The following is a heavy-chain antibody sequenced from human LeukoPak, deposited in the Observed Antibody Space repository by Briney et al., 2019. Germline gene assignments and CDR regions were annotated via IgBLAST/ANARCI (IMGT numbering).Heavy chain of an antibody. CDR3: VRVAVAGRGYFQH. D-gene: IGHD6-19*01. V-gene: IGHV1-18*03. CDR1: GYTFTSYG. J-gene: IGHJ1*01. Sequence: ASVKVSCKASGYTFTSYGISWVRQAPGQGLEWMGWISAYNGNTNYAQKLQGRVTMTTDTSTSTAYMELRSLRSEDMAAYYCVRVAVAGRGYFQHWGQGTLVTVSS. CDR2: ISAYNGNT.